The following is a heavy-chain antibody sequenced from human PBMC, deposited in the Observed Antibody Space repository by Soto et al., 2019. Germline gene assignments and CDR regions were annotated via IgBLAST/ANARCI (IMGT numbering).Heavy chain of an antibody. V-gene: IGHV4-59*01. CDR2: SSYSGST. Sequence: SDTLSHACTVSGGSISSYYWSWILQAPGKGLEWIGYSSYSGSTNYNPSPKSRVTISVDTSKNQFSLKLSSVTAADTAVYYCARDIGEGSGGENWVEPWGMGTLVTVS. J-gene: IGHJ5*02. CDR3: ARDIGEGSGGENWVEP. D-gene: IGHD2-15*01. CDR1: GGSISSYY.